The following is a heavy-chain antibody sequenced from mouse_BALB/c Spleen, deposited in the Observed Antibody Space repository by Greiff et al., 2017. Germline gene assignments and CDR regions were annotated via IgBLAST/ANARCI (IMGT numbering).Heavy chain of an antibody. CDR2: IRSKSNNYAT. V-gene: IGHV10-1*02. Sequence: EVQVVESGGGLVQPKGSLKLSCAASGFTFNTYAMNWVRQAPGKGLEWVARIRSKSNNYATYYADSVKDRFTISRDDSQSMLYLQMNNLKTEDTAMYYCMRQTELRPLAYWGQGTLVTVSA. CDR3: MRQTELRPLAY. D-gene: IGHD1-1*01. J-gene: IGHJ3*01. CDR1: GFTFNTYA.